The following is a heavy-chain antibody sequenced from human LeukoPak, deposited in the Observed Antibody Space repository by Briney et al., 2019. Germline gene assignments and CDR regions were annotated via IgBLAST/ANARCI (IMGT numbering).Heavy chain of an antibody. CDR2: IKEDGSET. J-gene: IGHJ4*02. Sequence: GGSLRHXCVASGFTFSRSWMDWVRQVPGKGLEWVANIKEDGSETYYVDSAKGRFTISRDNAKNSLYLQMDSLRVEDTAIYYCTKSLDYWGQGTLVTVSS. V-gene: IGHV3-7*03. CDR3: TKSLDY. CDR1: GFTFSRSW.